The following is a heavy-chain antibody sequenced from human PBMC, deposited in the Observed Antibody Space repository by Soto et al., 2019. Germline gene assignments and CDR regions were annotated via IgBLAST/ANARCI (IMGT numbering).Heavy chain of an antibody. J-gene: IGHJ5*02. D-gene: IGHD3-16*01. CDR3: ARSPTLGDWFDP. CDR1: GYTFTGYY. Sequence: ASVKVSCKASGYTFTGYYMHWVRQAPGQGLEWMGWINPNSGGTNYAQKFQGRVTMTRDTSISTAYMELSRLRSDDTAVYYCARSPTLGDWFDPWGQGTLVNVSS. V-gene: IGHV1-2*02. CDR2: INPNSGGT.